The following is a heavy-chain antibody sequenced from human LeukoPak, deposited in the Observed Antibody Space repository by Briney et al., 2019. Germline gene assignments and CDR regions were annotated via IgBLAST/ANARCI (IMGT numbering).Heavy chain of an antibody. V-gene: IGHV3-48*03. CDR1: GFIFSGYE. CDR2: ISGSGSNI. D-gene: IGHD3-10*01. Sequence: GGSLRLSCEGSGFIFSGYEVSWLRQAPGKGLEWVSYISGSGSNILYADSVKGRFTISRDNAKNSLYLQMNSLRAEDTAVYYCARDRRGRGYYYGMDVWGQGTTVTVSS. J-gene: IGHJ6*02. CDR3: ARDRRGRGYYYGMDV.